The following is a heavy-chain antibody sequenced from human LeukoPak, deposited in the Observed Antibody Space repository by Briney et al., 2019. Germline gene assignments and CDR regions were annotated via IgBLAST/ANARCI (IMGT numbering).Heavy chain of an antibody. Sequence: PSETLSLTCAVYGGSFSGYYWSWIRQPPGKGLEWIGEINHSGSTNYNPSLMSRVTISVDTSKNQFSLKVSPVTAADTAVYYCARGRRDYTSSGSNWFDPWGQGTLVTVSS. J-gene: IGHJ5*02. V-gene: IGHV4-34*01. CDR1: GGSFSGYY. D-gene: IGHD4-11*01. CDR2: INHSGST. CDR3: ARGRRDYTSSGSNWFDP.